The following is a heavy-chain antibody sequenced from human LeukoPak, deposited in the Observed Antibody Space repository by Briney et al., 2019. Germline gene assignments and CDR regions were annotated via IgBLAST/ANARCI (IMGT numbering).Heavy chain of an antibody. CDR3: ARDSPRTMIVVNPDY. Sequence: SGGSLRLSCAASGFTFSSYAMHWVRQAPGKGLEWVAVISYDGSNKYYADSVKGRFTISRDNSKNTLYLQMNSLRAEDTAVYYCARDSPRTMIVVNPDYRGQGTLVTVSS. V-gene: IGHV3-30-3*01. CDR1: GFTFSSYA. J-gene: IGHJ4*02. D-gene: IGHD3-22*01. CDR2: ISYDGSNK.